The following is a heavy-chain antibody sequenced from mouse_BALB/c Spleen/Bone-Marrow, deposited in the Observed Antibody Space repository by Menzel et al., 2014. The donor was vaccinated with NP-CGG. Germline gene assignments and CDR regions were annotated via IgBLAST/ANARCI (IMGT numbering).Heavy chain of an antibody. D-gene: IGHD1-1*01. Sequence: VKLQQSGAEPEKPGASVKLSCKATGYTFTSYWMHWVKQRPGQGLEWIGEIDPSVSYTNYNQRFKDKATLTVDKSSSTAYMQLSSPTSEDSAVYYCTRYGNSHYYAIGYWGQGTSVSAS. CDR1: GYTFTSYW. CDR2: IDPSVSYT. CDR3: TRYGNSHYYAIGY. J-gene: IGHJ4*01. V-gene: IGHV1-69*02.